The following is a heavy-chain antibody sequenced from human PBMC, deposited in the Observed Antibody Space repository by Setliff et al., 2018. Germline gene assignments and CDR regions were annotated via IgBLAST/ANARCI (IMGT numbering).Heavy chain of an antibody. CDR2: ISAYTGRA. V-gene: IGHV4-30-4*01. Sequence: ASETLSLTCTVSGGSIRSGNDLWSWLRQSPGKGLERIAYISAYTGRAYYNPSLQSRAALSADTSKSQFSLRLTSVTAADTAVYYCAREVIDPVSSDAFDIWGQGRMVTVSS. D-gene: IGHD4-4*01. CDR3: AREVIDPVSSDAFDI. J-gene: IGHJ3*02. CDR1: GGSIRSGNDL.